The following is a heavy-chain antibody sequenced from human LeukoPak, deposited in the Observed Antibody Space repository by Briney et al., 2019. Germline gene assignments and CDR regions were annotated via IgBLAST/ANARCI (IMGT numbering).Heavy chain of an antibody. J-gene: IGHJ4*02. CDR3: ARTCSGGSCYSGNY. V-gene: IGHV1-24*01. D-gene: IGHD2-15*01. CDR1: GYTLTELS. Sequence: ASVKVSCKVSGYTLTELSMHWVRQAPGKGLEWMGGFDPEDGETIYAQKFQGRVTITADKSTSTAYMELSSLRSEDTAVYYCARTCSGGSCYSGNYWGQGTLVTVSS. CDR2: FDPEDGET.